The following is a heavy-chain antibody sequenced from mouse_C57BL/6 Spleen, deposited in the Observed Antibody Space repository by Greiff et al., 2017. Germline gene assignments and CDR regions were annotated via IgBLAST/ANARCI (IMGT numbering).Heavy chain of an antibody. CDR3: ARDGGYSYYFDY. Sequence: QVQLQQPGAELVKPGASVKLSCKASGYTFTSYWMHWVKQRPGQGLEWIGMIHPNSGSTNYNEKFKSKATLTVDKSSSTAYMQLSSLTSEDSAVXYCARDGGYSYYFDYWGQGTTLTVSS. CDR1: GYTFTSYW. CDR2: IHPNSGST. V-gene: IGHV1-64*01. D-gene: IGHD2-3*01. J-gene: IGHJ2*01.